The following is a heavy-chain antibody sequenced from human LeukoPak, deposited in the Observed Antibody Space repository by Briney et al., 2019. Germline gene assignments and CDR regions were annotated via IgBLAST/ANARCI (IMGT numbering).Heavy chain of an antibody. CDR1: GFTFSNYW. Sequence: GGSLRLSCTTSGFTFSNYWMHWVRQAPGEGLVWVSRIKDYTNYADSDSVKERFTISIDNAKNTLYFQMNSLRVEDTAVYYCARDPGSSDRDWYFDLWGRGTLVTVSS. CDR3: ARDPGSSDRDWYFDL. V-gene: IGHV3-74*03. J-gene: IGHJ2*01. D-gene: IGHD6-13*01. CDR2: IKDYTNY.